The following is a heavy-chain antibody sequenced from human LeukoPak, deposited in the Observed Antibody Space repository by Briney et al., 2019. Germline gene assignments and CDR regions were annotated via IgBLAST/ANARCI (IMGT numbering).Heavy chain of an antibody. V-gene: IGHV1-3*01. CDR1: GYTFTSYD. CDR3: ATITMIVGDAFDI. Sequence: ASVKVSCKASGYTFTSYDINWVRQAPGQRLEWMGWINAGNGNTKYSQKFQGRVTITRDTSASTAYMELSSLRSEDTAVYYCATITMIVGDAFDIWGQGTMVTVSS. J-gene: IGHJ3*02. D-gene: IGHD3-22*01. CDR2: INAGNGNT.